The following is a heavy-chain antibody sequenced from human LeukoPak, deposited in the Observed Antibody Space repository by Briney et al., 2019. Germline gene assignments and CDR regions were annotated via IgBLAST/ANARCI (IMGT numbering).Heavy chain of an antibody. CDR2: ISRSGGDT. CDR3: AKCGTTCYANAFYI. V-gene: IGHV3-23*01. Sequence: GPLRLSCAASGFTFSSYAMTWVRQAPGKGLEWVPAISRSGGDTEFSDSVKGRFTISRDNSKNTLYMQMNSLRAEDAAVYYCAKCGTTCYANAFYIWGQGTMVTVSS. J-gene: IGHJ3*02. D-gene: IGHD2-2*01. CDR1: GFTFSSYA.